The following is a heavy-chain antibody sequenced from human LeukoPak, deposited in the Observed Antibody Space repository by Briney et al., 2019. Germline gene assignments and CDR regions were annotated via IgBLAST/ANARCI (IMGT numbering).Heavy chain of an antibody. V-gene: IGHV3-15*01. D-gene: IGHD2-21*02. Sequence: GGSLRLSCAASGFTFSSYAMSWVRQAPGKGLEWVGRIKSKTDGGTTDYAAPVKGRFTISRDDSKNTLYLQMNSLRTEDTAVYYCTTVVTAMPNDAFDIWGQGTMVTVSS. J-gene: IGHJ3*02. CDR3: TTVVTAMPNDAFDI. CDR2: IKSKTDGGTT. CDR1: GFTFSSYA.